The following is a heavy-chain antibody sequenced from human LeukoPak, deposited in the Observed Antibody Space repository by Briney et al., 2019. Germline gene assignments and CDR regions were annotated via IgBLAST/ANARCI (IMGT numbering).Heavy chain of an antibody. CDR1: GYTFTSYA. V-gene: IGHV1-3*01. D-gene: IGHD3-22*01. CDR2: INAGNGNT. Sequence: ASVKVSCKASGYTFTSYAMHWVRQAPGQRLEWMGWINAGNGNTKYSQKFQGRVTITRDTSASTAYMELSSLRSEDTAVYYCARDPAYYYDSSGLRDAFDIWGQGTMVTVSS. CDR3: ARDPAYYYDSSGLRDAFDI. J-gene: IGHJ3*02.